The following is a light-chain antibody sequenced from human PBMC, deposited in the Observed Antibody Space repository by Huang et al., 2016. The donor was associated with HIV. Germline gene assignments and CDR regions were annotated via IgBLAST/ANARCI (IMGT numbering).Light chain of an antibody. CDR3: MQGTYWPPT. CDR2: KVS. CDR1: QSLVHNDGNTY. J-gene: IGKJ4*01. Sequence: DVALTQSPLSLPVTLGQPASISCRSSQSLVHNDGNTYLNWFHQRPGRSPSRLIYKVSNGDSGVPDRFNGSGSDTDFTLTISRVEAEDVGVFYCMQGTYWPPTFGGGTKVVI. V-gene: IGKV2-30*02.